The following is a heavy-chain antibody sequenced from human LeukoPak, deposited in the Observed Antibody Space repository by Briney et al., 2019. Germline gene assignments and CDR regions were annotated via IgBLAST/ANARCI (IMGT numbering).Heavy chain of an antibody. J-gene: IGHJ4*02. CDR2: IYYSGST. CDR1: GGSISGGGSY. Sequence: PSETLSLTCTVSGGSISGGGSYWSWIRQHPGKGLEWVGYIYYSGSTYYNPSLRSRVAISVDTSKNQFSLKVSSVTAADTAVYYCARESSYKGPFDYWGRGTLVTVSS. D-gene: IGHD1-1*01. CDR3: ARESSYKGPFDY. V-gene: IGHV4-31*03.